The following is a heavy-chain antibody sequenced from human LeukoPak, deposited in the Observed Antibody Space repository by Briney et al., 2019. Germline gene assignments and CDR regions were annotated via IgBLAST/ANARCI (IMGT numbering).Heavy chain of an antibody. J-gene: IGHJ4*02. CDR1: GFTFSSYA. CDR3: ARGKGIYCGGDCSALDY. CDR2: ISSKWYNT. V-gene: IGHV3-64*02. Sequence: PGRSLRLFCAASGFTFSSYAMHWVRQAPGKGLEYVSAISSKWYNTYYGDSVKGRFTLSRDNSKNMLYLQMGSLSAEDMAVYYCARGKGIYCGGDCSALDYWGQGTLVTVS. D-gene: IGHD2-21*02.